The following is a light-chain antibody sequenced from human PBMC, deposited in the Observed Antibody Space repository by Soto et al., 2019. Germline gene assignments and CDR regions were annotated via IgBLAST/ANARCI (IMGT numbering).Light chain of an antibody. V-gene: IGKV3-15*01. Sequence: EIVLTQSPGTLSLSPVERATLSFRASQSVSSSYLAWYQQKPGQAPRLLIYGASTRATGIPARFSGSGSGTEFTLTISSLQSEDFAVYYCQQYNNWPVPFGQGTKVDIK. CDR3: QQYNNWPVP. CDR2: GAS. J-gene: IGKJ1*01. CDR1: QSVSSSY.